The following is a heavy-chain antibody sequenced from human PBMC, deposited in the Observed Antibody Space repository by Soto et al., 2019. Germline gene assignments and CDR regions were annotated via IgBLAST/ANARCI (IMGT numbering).Heavy chain of an antibody. Sequence: ASVKVSCKASGYTFTGHYIHWVRQAPEQGPEWMGEIGPESGATRYAQKLQGRITMTRDKYNTTVYMEMNNLGPDVTDVYYCGRGRSGQIVVYYWGQGTPVTVSS. CDR1: GYTFTGHY. J-gene: IGHJ4*02. V-gene: IGHV1-2*02. D-gene: IGHD1-26*01. CDR2: IGPESGAT. CDR3: GRGRSGQIVVYY.